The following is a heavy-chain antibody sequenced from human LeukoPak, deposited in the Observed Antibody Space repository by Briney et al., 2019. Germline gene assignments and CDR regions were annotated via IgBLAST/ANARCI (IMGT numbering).Heavy chain of an antibody. V-gene: IGHV4-59*01. CDR2: VFYSGGT. D-gene: IGHD4-23*01. J-gene: IGHJ5*02. CDR1: GGSISSSY. Sequence: PSETLSLTCTVSGGSISSSYGTWIRQPPGKGLEWIGYVFYSGGTNYNPSLKSRVTISVDTSRNQFSLKLSSVTAADTAIYYCARGKTWFAPWGQGTLVTISS. CDR3: ARGKTWFAP.